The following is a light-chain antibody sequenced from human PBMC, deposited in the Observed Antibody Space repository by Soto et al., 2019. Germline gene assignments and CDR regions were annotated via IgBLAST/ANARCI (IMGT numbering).Light chain of an antibody. Sequence: QSALTQPASVSGSPGQSITISCTGTSSDVGAYNYVSWYQQHPGKAPKLMIFEVSDRPSGVSNRFSASKSGNTASLTISGLQAEDEADDYCSSYTSSNTLVFGGGTKLTVL. J-gene: IGLJ2*01. V-gene: IGLV2-14*01. CDR3: SSYTSSNTLV. CDR2: EVS. CDR1: SSDVGAYNY.